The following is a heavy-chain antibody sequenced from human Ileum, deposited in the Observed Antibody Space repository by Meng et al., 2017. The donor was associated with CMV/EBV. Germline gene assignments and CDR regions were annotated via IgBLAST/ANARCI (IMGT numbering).Heavy chain of an antibody. CDR3: ARGGCSGTSCLDY. CDR1: GFTFSSSW. CDR2: INDDGGST. V-gene: IGHV3-74*01. D-gene: IGHD2-15*01. Sequence: GESLKISCAASGFTFSSSWMHWVRQGPGKGLMWISRINDDGGSTSYADSVKGRFTISRDNAKSTLYLQMNSLSVEDTAVYYCARGGCSGTSCLDYWGQGTLVTVSS. J-gene: IGHJ4*02.